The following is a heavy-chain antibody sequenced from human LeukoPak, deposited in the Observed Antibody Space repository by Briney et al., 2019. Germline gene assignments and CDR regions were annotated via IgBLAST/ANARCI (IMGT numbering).Heavy chain of an antibody. D-gene: IGHD3-22*01. V-gene: IGHV5-10-1*01. J-gene: IGHJ4*02. CDR3: ARQVCDSSGYPYGKFDY. Sequence: GESLKISCKGSGYSFTSYWISWVRQMPGKGLEWMGRIEPSDSYTNYSPSFQGHVTISADKSISTAYLQWSSLKASDTAMYYCARQVCDSSGYPYGKFDYWGQGTLVTVSS. CDR1: GYSFTSYW. CDR2: IEPSDSYT.